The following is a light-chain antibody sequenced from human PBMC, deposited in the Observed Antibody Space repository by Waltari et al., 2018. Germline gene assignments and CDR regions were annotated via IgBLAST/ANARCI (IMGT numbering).Light chain of an antibody. Sequence: DIQMTQSPSSLSASAGDRVTITCRASQGISTYLNWYQQKPGKAPKRLIYAASSLESGVPSRFSGSGSGTDFTLTISSLQPEDFVTYYCLQYNSNPPTFGQGTKVEIK. CDR1: QGISTY. CDR3: LQYNSNPPT. J-gene: IGKJ1*01. V-gene: IGKV1-17*01. CDR2: AAS.